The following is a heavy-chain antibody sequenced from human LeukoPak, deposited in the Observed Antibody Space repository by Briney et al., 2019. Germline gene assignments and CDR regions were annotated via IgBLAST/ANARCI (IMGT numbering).Heavy chain of an antibody. CDR2: INGDGGDI. Sequence: GGSLRLSCEASGFIINKFWMTWVRLVPGKGLEWVAHINGDGGDILHVDSVKGRFTISRDNAENSVFLQMNNLRVEDTAVYYWGKGGYGSSKYLVYWGQGTLVTVSS. CDR1: GFIINKFW. V-gene: IGHV3-7*01. D-gene: IGHD6-13*01. CDR3: GKGGYGSSKYLVY. J-gene: IGHJ4*02.